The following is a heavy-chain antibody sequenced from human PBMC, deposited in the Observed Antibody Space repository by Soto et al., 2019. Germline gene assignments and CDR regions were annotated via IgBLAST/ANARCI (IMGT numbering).Heavy chain of an antibody. CDR2: ISWDGGST. V-gene: IGHV3-43*01. D-gene: IGHD4-4*01. CDR3: AKDSYSPYYYYYGMDV. J-gene: IGHJ6*02. CDR1: GFTFDDYT. Sequence: GGSLRLSCAASGFTFDDYTMHWVRQAPGKGLEWVSLISWDGGSTYYADSVKGRFTISRDNSKNSLYLQMNSLRTEDTALYYCAKDSYSPYYYYYGMDVWGQGTTVTVSS.